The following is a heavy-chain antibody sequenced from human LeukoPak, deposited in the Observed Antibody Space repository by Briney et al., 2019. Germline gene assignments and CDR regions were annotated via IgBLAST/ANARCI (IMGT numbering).Heavy chain of an antibody. V-gene: IGHV3-21*01. CDR1: GFTFSTYS. CDR3: ARMVKAAPGAVDFAC. D-gene: IGHD6-13*01. Sequence: GGSLRLSCAASGFTFSTYSMRWVRQAPGKGLEWVSSISPSSSYIYQADSVEGRFTISRDDAKNSLYLQMNSLRVEDTAVYYCARMVKAAPGAVDFACWGQGTLVTVSS. J-gene: IGHJ4*02. CDR2: ISPSSSYI.